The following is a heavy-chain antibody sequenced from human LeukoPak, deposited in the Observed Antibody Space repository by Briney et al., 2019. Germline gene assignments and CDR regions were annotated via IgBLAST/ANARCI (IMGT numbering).Heavy chain of an antibody. CDR3: ARDLLLYFGEVTMAFDY. V-gene: IGHV3-23*01. Sequence: GGSLRLSCAASGFTFSNYDMSWVRQAPGKGLEWVSVISGSGDNTYYADSVKGRFTISRDNSKTTLYLQMNSLRAEDTAVYYCARDLLLYFGEVTMAFDYWGLGTLVTVSS. CDR1: GFTFSNYD. CDR2: ISGSGDNT. J-gene: IGHJ4*02. D-gene: IGHD3-10*01.